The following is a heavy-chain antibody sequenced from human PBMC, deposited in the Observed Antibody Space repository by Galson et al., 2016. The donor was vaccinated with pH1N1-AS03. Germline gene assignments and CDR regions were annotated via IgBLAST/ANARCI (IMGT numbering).Heavy chain of an antibody. D-gene: IGHD3-3*02. V-gene: IGHV2-5*01. CDR3: AHHSSLFSDRGREK. Sequence: PALVKPTQTLTLTCTFSGFSLTTTKEGVGWIRQPPGKALEWLALIYWNDDRRYSPSLRSRLTITKDASRNQVVLTMTNMDPVDTATYYCAHHSSLFSDRGREKWGQGTLVTVSS. CDR1: GFSLTTTKEG. CDR2: IYWNDDR. J-gene: IGHJ4*02.